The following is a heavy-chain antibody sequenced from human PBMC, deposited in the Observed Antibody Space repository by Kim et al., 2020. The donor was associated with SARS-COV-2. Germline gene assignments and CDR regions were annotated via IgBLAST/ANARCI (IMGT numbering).Heavy chain of an antibody. D-gene: IGHD2-2*01. CDR3: ARVNIVVLPTAYLFDY. J-gene: IGHJ4*02. CDR2: IYDSGST. CDR1: GGSISSHY. Sequence: SETLSLTCTVSGGSISSHYWSWIRQPPGKGLERIGYIYDSGSTSYNPSLKSQVIMSLDTSKNQFSLTLSSVTAAATAVYFCARVNIVVLPTAYLFDYWGQGTLVTVPS. V-gene: IGHV4-59*11.